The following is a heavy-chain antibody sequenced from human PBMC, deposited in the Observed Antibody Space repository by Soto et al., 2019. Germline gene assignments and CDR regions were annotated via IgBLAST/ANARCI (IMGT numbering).Heavy chain of an antibody. CDR2: ISYDGSNK. D-gene: IGHD5-12*01. CDR1: GFTFSSYC. CDR3: AKGRSGYDYTAFDI. Sequence: LRLSCAASGFTFSSYCMHWVRQAPGKGLEWVAVISYDGSNKYYADSVKGRFTISRDNSKNTLYLQMNSLRAEDTAVYYCAKGRSGYDYTAFDIWGQGTMVTVSS. V-gene: IGHV3-30*18. J-gene: IGHJ3*02.